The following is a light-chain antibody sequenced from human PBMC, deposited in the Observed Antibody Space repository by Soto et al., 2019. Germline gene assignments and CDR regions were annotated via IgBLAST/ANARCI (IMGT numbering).Light chain of an antibody. Sequence: IQMTQSPSTLSASVCDRVTITCRASQSINWYLNWYQQKPGKAPNLLIYAASSLQSGVPSRFSGSGSGTDFTLTISSLQSEDFATYYCQQHYITPWTFGQGTKVDIK. V-gene: IGKV1-39*01. CDR2: AAS. CDR1: QSINWY. CDR3: QQHYITPWT. J-gene: IGKJ1*01.